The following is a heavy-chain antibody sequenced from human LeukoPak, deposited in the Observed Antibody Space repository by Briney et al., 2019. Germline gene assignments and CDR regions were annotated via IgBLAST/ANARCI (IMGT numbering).Heavy chain of an antibody. CDR1: DGSFTSGNYY. D-gene: IGHD3-22*01. V-gene: IGHV4-39*07. CDR3: ARAPIVVVSTPSFDT. Sequence: PSETLSLTCTVSDGSFTSGNYYWGWIRQPPGKGLEWIATIYYSGSTIYTPSLKSRLAISRDTSSDQFSPRLTSVTAADTAVYYCARAPIVVVSTPSFDTWGQGILVTVSS. CDR2: IYYSGST. J-gene: IGHJ4*02.